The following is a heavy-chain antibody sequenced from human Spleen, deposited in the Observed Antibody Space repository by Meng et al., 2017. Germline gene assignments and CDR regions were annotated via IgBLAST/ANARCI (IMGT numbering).Heavy chain of an antibody. D-gene: IGHD6-13*01. Sequence: ASVKVSCKASGFTFTNQYMHWVRQAPGQGLEWMGLINPSGESTNHAQKFQGRVTMTGDTSISTAYMELSGLRSDDTAMYYCARDEDISAAGKLFGDYWGQGTLVTVSS. CDR3: ARDEDISAAGKLFGDY. V-gene: IGHV1-46*01. CDR1: GFTFTNQY. CDR2: INPSGEST. J-gene: IGHJ4*02.